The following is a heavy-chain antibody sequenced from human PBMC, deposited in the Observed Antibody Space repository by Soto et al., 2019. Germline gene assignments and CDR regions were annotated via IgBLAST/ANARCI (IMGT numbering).Heavy chain of an antibody. CDR3: AKDYDDGDSLPFEY. V-gene: IGHV3-23*01. CDR2: IVGVGDTA. Sequence: EVQLLEAGGGLVQPGGSLRLSCAASGFTFRNYGMSWVRQAPGKGLEWLSAIVGVGDTAYYADSVRGRFTTSRDNSKNTLYLQLNDLRAEGTAIYDCAKDYDDGDSLPFEYWGQGTLVTVSS. D-gene: IGHD4-17*01. J-gene: IGHJ4*02. CDR1: GFTFRNYG.